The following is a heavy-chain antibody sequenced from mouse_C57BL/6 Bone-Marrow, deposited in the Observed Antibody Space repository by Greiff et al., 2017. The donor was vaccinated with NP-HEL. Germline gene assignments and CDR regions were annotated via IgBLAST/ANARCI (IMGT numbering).Heavy chain of an antibody. Sequence: EVQLVESEGGLVQPGSSMKLSCTASGFTFSDYYMAWVRQVPEKGLEWVANINYDGSSTYYLDSLKSRFIISRDNAKNILYLQMSSLKSEDTATYYCARQLLRPYYFDYWGQGTTLTVSS. V-gene: IGHV5-16*01. CDR3: ARQLLRPYYFDY. J-gene: IGHJ2*01. CDR1: GFTFSDYY. D-gene: IGHD1-2*01. CDR2: INYDGSST.